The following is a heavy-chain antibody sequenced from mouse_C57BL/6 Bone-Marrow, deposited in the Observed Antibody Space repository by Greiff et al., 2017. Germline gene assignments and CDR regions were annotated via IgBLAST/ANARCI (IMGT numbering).Heavy chain of an antibody. CDR2: IGSGGST. Sequence: VQLQQSGPGLVQPSQSLSITCTVSGFSLTSYGVHWVRQSPGKGLEWLGVIGSGGSTDYNAAFISRLSISKDNSKSKVFFKMNSLRADDTAIYDCARIPYYYGPYYAMDYWGQGTSVTVSS. J-gene: IGHJ4*01. CDR1: GFSLTSYG. CDR3: ARIPYYYGPYYAMDY. V-gene: IGHV2-2*01. D-gene: IGHD1-1*01.